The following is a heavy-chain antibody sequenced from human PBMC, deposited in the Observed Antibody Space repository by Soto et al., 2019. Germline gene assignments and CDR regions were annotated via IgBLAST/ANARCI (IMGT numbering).Heavy chain of an antibody. CDR2: INHSGGI. Sequence: QVQLQQWGAGLLKPSETLSLTCAVSGGSFSGYYCIWIRQPPGKGLEWIGEINHSGGINYSPSLXXRXXISVDTSKNQFSLKMTSVTAADTAVYYCARGPHSDWPIPAYWGQGTLVTVSS. CDR3: ARGPHSDWPIPAY. CDR1: GGSFSGYY. V-gene: IGHV4-34*01. D-gene: IGHD6-19*01. J-gene: IGHJ4*02.